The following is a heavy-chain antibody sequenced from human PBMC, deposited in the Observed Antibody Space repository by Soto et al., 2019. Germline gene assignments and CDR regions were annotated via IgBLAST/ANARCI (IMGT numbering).Heavy chain of an antibody. J-gene: IGHJ4*02. Sequence: EVQLLESGGGLVQPGGSLRLSCAASGFTFSSYAMSWVRQAPGKGLEWVSAISGSGGSTYYADSVKGLFNISRDNSKNTLYLQMNSLRAEDTAVYYCAKDGGYAYYDSSGYYFGYWGQGTLVTVSS. CDR3: AKDGGYAYYDSSGYYFGY. CDR2: ISGSGGST. V-gene: IGHV3-23*01. D-gene: IGHD3-22*01. CDR1: GFTFSSYA.